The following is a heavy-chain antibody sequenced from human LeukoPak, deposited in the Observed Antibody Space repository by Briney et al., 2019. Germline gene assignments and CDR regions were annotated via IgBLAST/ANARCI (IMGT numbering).Heavy chain of an antibody. J-gene: IGHJ4*02. CDR3: ATDQVAVAGGFDY. CDR2: FYSEDGET. CDR1: GYTLTKLS. V-gene: IGHV1-24*01. D-gene: IGHD6-19*01. Sequence: ASVKVSCRVSGYTLTKLSIHWVRQAPGKGVEGVGGFYSEDGETIYAQKFRGRVTMTEDTSTDTAYMELSSLRSEDTAVYYCATDQVAVAGGFDYWGQGTLVTVSS.